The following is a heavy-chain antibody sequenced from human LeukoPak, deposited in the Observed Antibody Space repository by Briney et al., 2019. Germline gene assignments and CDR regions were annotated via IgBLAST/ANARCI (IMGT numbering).Heavy chain of an antibody. D-gene: IGHD3-10*01. V-gene: IGHV3-20*04. CDR1: GFTFDDYG. CDR2: INWNGGST. J-gene: IGHJ4*02. CDR3: ARVQGLITMVRGALDY. Sequence: GGSLRLSCAASGFTFDDYGMSWVRQAPGKGLEWVSGINWNGGSTGYADSVKGRFTISRDNAKNSLYLQMNSLRAEDTALYYCARVQGLITMVRGALDYWGQGTLVTVSS.